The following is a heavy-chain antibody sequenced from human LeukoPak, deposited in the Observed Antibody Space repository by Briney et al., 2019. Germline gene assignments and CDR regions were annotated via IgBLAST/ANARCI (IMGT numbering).Heavy chain of an antibody. CDR1: GYTFTIYG. CDR3: ARDEYYFGSGSYFYFDY. V-gene: IGHV1-18*01. D-gene: IGHD3-10*01. J-gene: IGHJ4*02. Sequence: ASVKVSFKASGYTFTIYGISWVRQAPGQGREWMGWISAYNGNTNYAQKLQGRVTMTTDTSTSTAYMELRSLRSDDTAVYYCARDEYYFGSGSYFYFDYWGQGTLVTVSS. CDR2: ISAYNGNT.